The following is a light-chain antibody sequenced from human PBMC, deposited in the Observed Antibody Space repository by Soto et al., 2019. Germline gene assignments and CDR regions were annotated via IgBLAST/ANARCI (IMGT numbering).Light chain of an antibody. CDR2: LAS. V-gene: IGKV1-39*01. CDR1: QAINTY. Sequence: DIQMTQSPSSLSVSVGDAITITCRASQAINTYLSWFQQKPVKAPKLLIYLASSLETGVPSRFSGSGSGTYFTLTISSLQPEDFATYYCQQSHSSPPTFGQGTRVEIK. CDR3: QQSHSSPPT. J-gene: IGKJ1*01.